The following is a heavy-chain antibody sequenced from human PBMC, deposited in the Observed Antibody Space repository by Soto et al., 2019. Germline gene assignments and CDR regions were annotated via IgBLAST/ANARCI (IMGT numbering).Heavy chain of an antibody. CDR3: ARGRSSTSPSPIGY. J-gene: IGHJ4*02. V-gene: IGHV4-31*03. CDR2: IYYSGGT. CDR1: GGSISSGGYY. Sequence: QVQLQESGPGLVKPSQTLSLTCTVSGGSISSGGYYWSWILQHPGKGLEWIGYIYYSGGTYYNPSLKRRVTIAVDTSKNQFSLKLSSVTAADTAVYYCARGRSSTSPSPIGYWGQGTLVTVSS. D-gene: IGHD2-2*01.